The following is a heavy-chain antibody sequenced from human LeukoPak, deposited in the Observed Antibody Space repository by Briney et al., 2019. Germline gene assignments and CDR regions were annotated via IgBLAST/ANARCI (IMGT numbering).Heavy chain of an antibody. D-gene: IGHD3-10*01. CDR2: IIPIFGTA. V-gene: IGHV1-69*05. J-gene: IGHJ5*02. CDR3: ARDREDGSGSPIPFDP. Sequence: GASVKVSCKASGGTFSSYAISWVRQAPGQGLEWMGGIIPIFGTANYAQKFQGRVTITTDESTSTAYMELSSLRSEDTAVYYCARDREDGSGSPIPFDPWGQGSLVTVSS. CDR1: GGTFSSYA.